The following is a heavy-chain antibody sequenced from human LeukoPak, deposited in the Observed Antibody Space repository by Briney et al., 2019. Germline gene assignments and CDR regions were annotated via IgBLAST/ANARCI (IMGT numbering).Heavy chain of an antibody. J-gene: IGHJ4*02. CDR1: GYAFTSYG. V-gene: IGHV1-18*01. CDR3: ARVPLYPGASDYFDY. Sequence: ASVKVSCKASGYAFTSYGISWVRQAPGQGLEWMGWISAYNGNTNYAQKLQGRVTMTTDTSTSTAYMELRSLRSDDTAVYYCARVPLYPGASDYFDYWGQGTLVTVSS. D-gene: IGHD2-2*02. CDR2: ISAYNGNT.